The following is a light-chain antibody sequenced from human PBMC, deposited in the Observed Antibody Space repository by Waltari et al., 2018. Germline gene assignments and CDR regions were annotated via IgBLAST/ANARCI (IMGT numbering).Light chain of an antibody. CDR1: QRLTKNY. CDR3: QQYGSSIMYT. CDR2: GAS. Sequence: VLTQSPGTLSLSPGERATLSCRASQRLTKNYLAWYQQKPGQAPRLLIYGASSRAAGIPDRFSGSGSWTDFTLTISRLEPEDFAVYYCQQYGSSIMYTFGQGTKLEIK. V-gene: IGKV3-20*01. J-gene: IGKJ2*01.